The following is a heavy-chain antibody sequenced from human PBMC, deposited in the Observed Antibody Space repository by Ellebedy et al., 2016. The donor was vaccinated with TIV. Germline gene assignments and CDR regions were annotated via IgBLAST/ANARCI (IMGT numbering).Heavy chain of an antibody. Sequence: MPSETLSLTCTVSGGSISSGGYYWSWIRQHPGKVLAWSGYIYYSGSTNYNPSLKSRVTISVDTAKNQFSLRLSSVTAADTAVFYCARVVWQQPVSYASDIWGQGTMVTVSS. CDR2: IYYSGST. CDR1: GGSISSGGYY. CDR3: ARVVWQQPVSYASDI. V-gene: IGHV4-61*08. D-gene: IGHD6-13*01. J-gene: IGHJ3*02.